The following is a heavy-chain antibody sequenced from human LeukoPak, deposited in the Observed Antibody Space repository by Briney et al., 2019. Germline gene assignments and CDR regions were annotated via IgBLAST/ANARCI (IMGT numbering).Heavy chain of an antibody. Sequence: GGSLRLSCAASGFTFSSYAMSWVRQAPGKGLEWVSGINWNGGSTGYADSVKGRFTISRDNAKNSLYLQMNSLRAEDTALYYCAREVQHGSGSYYTIGDFYYYYMDVWGKGTTVTVSS. CDR3: AREVQHGSGSYYTIGDFYYYYMDV. D-gene: IGHD3-10*01. J-gene: IGHJ6*03. CDR1: GFTFSSYA. V-gene: IGHV3-20*04. CDR2: INWNGGST.